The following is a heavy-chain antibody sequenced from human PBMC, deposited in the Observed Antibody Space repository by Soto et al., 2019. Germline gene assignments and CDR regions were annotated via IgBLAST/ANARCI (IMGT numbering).Heavy chain of an antibody. D-gene: IGHD6-19*01. J-gene: IGHJ4*02. CDR2: IRSFDYRT. V-gene: IGHV3-23*01. CDR3: AKDVESGWYEAFDY. CDR1: GFAFSQYG. Sequence: LRLSCTASGFAFSQYGMSWVRQAPGKGLEWVSSIRSFDYRTNYADSVKGRFTISRDNSKSTLSLQMNSLRAEDTAVYYCAKDVESGWYEAFDYWGPGTLVTVSS.